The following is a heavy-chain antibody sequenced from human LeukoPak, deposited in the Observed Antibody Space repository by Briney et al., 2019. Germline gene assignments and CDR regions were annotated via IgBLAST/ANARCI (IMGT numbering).Heavy chain of an antibody. J-gene: IGHJ4*02. V-gene: IGHV1-8*01. Sequence: ASVKVSCKASGYTFTSYDINWVRQATGQGLEWLGWMNPSSGNTGYAQKFQGRVTMTRDTSISTAYMELSSLRSEDTAVYYCARADIIVVAGATPVGSAFEYWGQGTLITVS. CDR3: ARADIIVVAGATPVGSAFEY. CDR1: GYTFTSYD. D-gene: IGHD2-15*01. CDR2: MNPSSGNT.